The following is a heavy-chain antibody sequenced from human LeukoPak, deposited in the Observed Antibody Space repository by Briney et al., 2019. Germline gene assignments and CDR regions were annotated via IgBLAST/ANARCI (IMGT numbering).Heavy chain of an antibody. CDR2: IYYSGST. D-gene: IGHD5-18*01. CDR1: GDSISSYY. Sequence: SETLSLTCTVSGDSISSYYWNWIRQPPGKGLEWIGFIYYSGSTYYNPSLKSRVTISVDRSKNQFSLKLSSVTAADTAVYYRARQSDTAMDVWGQGTLVTVSS. J-gene: IGHJ4*02. CDR3: ARQSDTAMDV. V-gene: IGHV4-59*08.